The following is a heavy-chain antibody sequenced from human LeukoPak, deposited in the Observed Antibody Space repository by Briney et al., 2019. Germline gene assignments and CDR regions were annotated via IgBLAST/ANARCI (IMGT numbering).Heavy chain of an antibody. D-gene: IGHD6-13*01. CDR3: ARDSSSWYFYFDY. CDR1: GSSVSSGSYY. V-gene: IGHV4-61*01. Sequence: SETLSLTCTVSGSSVSSGSYYWSWIRQPPGKGLEWIGYIYYSGSTNYNPSLKSRVTISVDTSKNQFSLKLSSVTAADTAVYYCARDSSSWYFYFDYWGQGPLVTVSS. CDR2: IYYSGST. J-gene: IGHJ4*02.